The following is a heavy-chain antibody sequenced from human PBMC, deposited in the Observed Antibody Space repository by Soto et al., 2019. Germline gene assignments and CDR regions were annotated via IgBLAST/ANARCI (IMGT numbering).Heavy chain of an antibody. CDR1: GYTFTGYY. D-gene: IGHD1-26*01. CDR2: VNPNNGVT. J-gene: IGHJ4*02. CDR3: ARRKGGSSNYYFDY. Sequence: SVKVSCKASGYTFTGYYLHWVRQAPGQGLEWMGWVNPNNGVTNFAQKFQGRVTMTRDTSISTAYMELSSLRSDDTAVYYCARRKGGSSNYYFDYWGLGTLVTVSS. V-gene: IGHV1-2*02.